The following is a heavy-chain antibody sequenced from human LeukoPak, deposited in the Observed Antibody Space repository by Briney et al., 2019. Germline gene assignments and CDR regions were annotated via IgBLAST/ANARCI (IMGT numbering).Heavy chain of an antibody. J-gene: IGHJ4*02. D-gene: IGHD3-16*01. V-gene: IGHV4-30-4*07. CDR1: GGSISSGGYS. CDR3: ARAITIGGLFDY. Sequence: PSETLSLTCAVSGGSISSGGYSWSWIRQPPGKGLEWIGYIYYSGSTYYNPSLKSRVTISVDTSKNQFSLKLSSVTAADTAVYYCARAITIGGLFDYWGQGTLVTVSS. CDR2: IYYSGST.